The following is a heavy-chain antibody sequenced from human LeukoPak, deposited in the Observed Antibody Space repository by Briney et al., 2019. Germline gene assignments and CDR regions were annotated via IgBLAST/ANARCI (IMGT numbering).Heavy chain of an antibody. J-gene: IGHJ6*04. CDR2: INHSGST. CDR3: ARGYCSGGSCYPRRPDYYYGMDV. Sequence: SETPSLTCAVYGGSFSGYYWSWIRQPPGKGLEWIGEINHSGSTNYNPSLKSRVTISVDTSKNQFSLKLSSVTAADTAVYYCARGYCSGGSCYPRRPDYYYGMDVWGKGTTVTVSS. V-gene: IGHV4-34*01. CDR1: GGSFSGYY. D-gene: IGHD2-15*01.